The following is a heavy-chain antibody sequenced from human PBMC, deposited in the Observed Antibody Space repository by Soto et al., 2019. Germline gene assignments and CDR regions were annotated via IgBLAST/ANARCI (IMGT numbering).Heavy chain of an antibody. CDR3: AATVVVPAAIRYNWFDP. D-gene: IGHD2-2*02. CDR1: GFTFTSSA. Sequence: SVKVSCKASGFTFTSSAMQWVRQARGQRLEWIGWIVVGSGNTNYAQKFQERVTITRDMSTSTAYMELSSLRSEDTAVYYCAATVVVPAAIRYNWFDPWGQGTLVTVSS. V-gene: IGHV1-58*02. J-gene: IGHJ5*02. CDR2: IVVGSGNT.